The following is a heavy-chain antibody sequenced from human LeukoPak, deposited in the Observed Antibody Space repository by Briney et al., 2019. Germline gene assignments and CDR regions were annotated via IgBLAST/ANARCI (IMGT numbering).Heavy chain of an antibody. Sequence: PGGSLRLSCAASGFTFSSFGMHWVRQAPGKGLEWMALISHDGLNRYYADSMKGRFTISRDNSKSTLYLQMNSLRAEDTAVYYCANSHPYYYDSSGYLDYWGQGTLVTVSS. CDR2: ISHDGLNR. J-gene: IGHJ4*02. CDR1: GFTFSSFG. D-gene: IGHD3-22*01. V-gene: IGHV3-30*18. CDR3: ANSHPYYYDSSGYLDY.